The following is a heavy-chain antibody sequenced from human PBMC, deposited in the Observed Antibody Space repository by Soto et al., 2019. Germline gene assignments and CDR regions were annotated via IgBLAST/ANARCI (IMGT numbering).Heavy chain of an antibody. Sequence: EVQLVESGGGLVKPGGSLRLSCAASGFTFSGYSMNWVRQAPGKGLEWVSSISSSSSYIYYADSVKGRFTISRDNAKNSLYLQMNSLRAEDTAVYYCARRYCSSTSCYAFDYWGQGTLVTVSS. CDR3: ARRYCSSTSCYAFDY. CDR1: GFTFSGYS. J-gene: IGHJ4*02. D-gene: IGHD2-2*01. CDR2: ISSSSSYI. V-gene: IGHV3-21*01.